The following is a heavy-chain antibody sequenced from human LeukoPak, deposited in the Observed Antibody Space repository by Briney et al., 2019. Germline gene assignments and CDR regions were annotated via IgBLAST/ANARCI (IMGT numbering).Heavy chain of an antibody. CDR1: GYTFTSYD. J-gene: IGHJ4*02. V-gene: IGHV1-8*03. CDR2: MNPNSGNT. CDR3: ARETSIAAAGIVNY. D-gene: IGHD6-13*01. Sequence: GASVKVSCKASGYTFTSYDINWVRQATGQGLEWMGWMNPNSGNTGYAQKFQGRVTITRNTSISTAYMELSSLRSEDTAVYYCARETSIAAAGIVNYWGQGTLVTVSS.